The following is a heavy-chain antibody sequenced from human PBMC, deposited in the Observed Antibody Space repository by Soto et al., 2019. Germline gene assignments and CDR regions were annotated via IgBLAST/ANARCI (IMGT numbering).Heavy chain of an antibody. CDR3: ARGLYGDPSFDY. CDR2: IYYSGRT. CDR1: GGSISSGGYY. J-gene: IGHJ4*02. Sequence: QVQLQESGPGLVKPSQTLSLTCTVSGGSISSGGYYWSWIRQHPGKGLEWIGYIYYSGRTYYNPSLKSRFTISVDTSKNQFSLKLSSVTAADTAVYYCARGLYGDPSFDYWGQGTLVTVSS. V-gene: IGHV4-31*03. D-gene: IGHD4-17*01.